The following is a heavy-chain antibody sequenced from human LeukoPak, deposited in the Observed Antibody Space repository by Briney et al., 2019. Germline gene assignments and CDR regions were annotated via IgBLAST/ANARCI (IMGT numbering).Heavy chain of an antibody. D-gene: IGHD3-10*01. J-gene: IGHJ4*02. CDR1: GYTFTSYD. CDR3: ARGKRRITTVRGVISKDYYFDY. CDR2: MNPNSGNT. V-gene: IGHV1-8*01. Sequence: ASVKVSCKASGYTFTSYDINWVRQATGQGLEWMGWMNPNSGNTGYAQKFQARVTMTRNTSISTAYMELSSLRSEDTAVYYCARGKRRITTVRGVISKDYYFDYWGQGTLVTVSS.